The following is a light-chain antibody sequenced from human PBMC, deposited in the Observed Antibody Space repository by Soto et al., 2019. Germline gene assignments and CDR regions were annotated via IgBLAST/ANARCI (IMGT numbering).Light chain of an antibody. CDR1: SSDAGGYNY. CDR2: EVN. J-gene: IGLJ2*01. Sequence: QSALTQPPSASGSPGQSVTISCTRTSSDAGGYNYVSWYQHHPGKAPKLVIYEVNMRPSGVPDRFSGSKSGNTASLTVSGLQAEDEADYYCSSDAGSNNLVFGGGTKVTVL. CDR3: SSDAGSNNLV. V-gene: IGLV2-8*01.